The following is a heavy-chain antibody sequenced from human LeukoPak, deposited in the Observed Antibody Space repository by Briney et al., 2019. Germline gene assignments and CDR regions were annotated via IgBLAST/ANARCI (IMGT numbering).Heavy chain of an antibody. CDR3: ARVYGSGSYYPHFDC. J-gene: IGHJ4*02. D-gene: IGHD3-10*01. CDR2: ISSSSSTI. CDR1: GFTFSSYS. V-gene: IGHV3-48*01. Sequence: GGSLRLSCAASGFTFSSYSMNWVRQAPGKGLEWVSYISSSSSTIYYADSVKGRFTISRDNAKNSLYLQMNSLRAEDTAVYYCARVYGSGSYYPHFDCWGQGTLVTVSS.